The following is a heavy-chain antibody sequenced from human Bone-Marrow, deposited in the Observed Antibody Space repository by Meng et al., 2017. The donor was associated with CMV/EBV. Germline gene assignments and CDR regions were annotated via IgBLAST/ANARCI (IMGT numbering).Heavy chain of an antibody. CDR2: INSDGSST. CDR1: GFALSNYW. J-gene: IGHJ4*02. Sequence: GESLKISCAASGFALSNYWMHWVRQAPGKGLVWVSRINSDGSSTSYADSVKGRFTISRDNAKNTLYLQMNSLRAEDTAVYYCARGYGLSIAARPDFDYWGQGTLVTVSS. V-gene: IGHV3-74*01. D-gene: IGHD6-6*01. CDR3: ARGYGLSIAARPDFDY.